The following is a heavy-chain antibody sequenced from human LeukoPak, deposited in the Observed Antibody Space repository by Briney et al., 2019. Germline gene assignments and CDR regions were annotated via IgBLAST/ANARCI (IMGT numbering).Heavy chain of an antibody. V-gene: IGHV4-59*01. CDR3: AREHRWFGELSLIQSGMDV. J-gene: IGHJ6*04. CDR1: GGSISSYY. Sequence: SETLSLTCTVSGGSISSYYWSWIRQPPGKGLEWIGYVYYSGSTNYNPSLKSRVTISVDTSKNQFSLKLSSVTAADTAVYYCAREHRWFGELSLIQSGMDVWGKGTTATVSS. CDR2: VYYSGST. D-gene: IGHD3-10*01.